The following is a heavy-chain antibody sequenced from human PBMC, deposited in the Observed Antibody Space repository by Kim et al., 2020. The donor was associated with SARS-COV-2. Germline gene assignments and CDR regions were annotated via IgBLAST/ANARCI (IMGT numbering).Heavy chain of an antibody. V-gene: IGHV3-33*01. J-gene: IGHJ4*02. D-gene: IGHD3-3*01. CDR2: IWYDGINK. CDR1: GFTFSSYG. CDR3: ARGPEGFWSGYPNFDY. Sequence: GGSLRLSCAASGFTFSSYGMHWVRQAPGKGLEWVAVIWYDGINKYYADSVKGRFTISRDNSKNTLYLQMNSLRAEDTAVYYCARGPEGFWSGYPNFDYWGQGTLVTVSS.